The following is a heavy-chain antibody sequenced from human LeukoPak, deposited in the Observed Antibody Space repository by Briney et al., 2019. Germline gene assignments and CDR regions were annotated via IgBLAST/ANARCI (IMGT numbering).Heavy chain of an antibody. D-gene: IGHD3-22*01. Sequence: SETLSLTCTVSGDSISSSRHYWSWIRQPAGKGLEWVGRIYPSGNTNYNPSLKSRVTMSLDTSKNQFSLKLSSVTAADTAVYYCARISSGYAVDYWGQGTLVTVSS. CDR3: ARISSGYAVDY. CDR1: GDSISSSRHY. V-gene: IGHV4-61*02. J-gene: IGHJ4*02. CDR2: IYPSGNT.